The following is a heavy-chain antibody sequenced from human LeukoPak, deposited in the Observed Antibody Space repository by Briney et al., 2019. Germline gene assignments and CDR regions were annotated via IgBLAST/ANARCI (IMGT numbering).Heavy chain of an antibody. CDR2: MNPNSGNT. CDR1: GYTFTSYD. V-gene: IGHV1-8*01. CDR3: ARRFTGDHYYYYYGMAV. J-gene: IGHJ6*02. D-gene: IGHD7-27*01. Sequence: ASVKVSCKASGYTFTSYDINWVRQATGQGLEWMGWMNPNSGNTGYAQKFQGRVTMTRNTSISTAYMELSSLRSEDTAVYYCARRFTGDHYYYYYGMAVWGQGTTVTVSS.